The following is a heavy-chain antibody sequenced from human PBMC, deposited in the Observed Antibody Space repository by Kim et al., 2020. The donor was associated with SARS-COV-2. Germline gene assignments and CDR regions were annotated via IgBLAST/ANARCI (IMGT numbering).Heavy chain of an antibody. CDR3: ASPIEMAQPWGLGY. J-gene: IGHJ4*02. CDR2: IYYSGNT. D-gene: IGHD7-27*01. CDR1: GGSISSYY. Sequence: SETLSLTCTVSGGSISSYYWSWIRQPPGKGLEWIGYIYYSGNTNYNPSLKSRVTISVDTSKNQFSLKLSSVTAADTAVYYCASPIEMAQPWGLGYWGQGTLVTVSS. V-gene: IGHV4-59*01.